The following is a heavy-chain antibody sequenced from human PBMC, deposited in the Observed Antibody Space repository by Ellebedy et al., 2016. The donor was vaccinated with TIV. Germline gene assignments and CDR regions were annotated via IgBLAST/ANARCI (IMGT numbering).Heavy chain of an antibody. CDR2: ISHSGSS. V-gene: IGHV4-59*01. J-gene: IGHJ4*02. D-gene: IGHD5-24*01. Sequence: MPSETLSLTCTVSGGSISFDYWSWLRQPPGRGLERFGYISHSGSSNYTLSLKSLVTISVDTSKKQISLKFTSVTAADTALYHCARGRLHFDCWGQGTLVTVSS. CDR3: ARGRLHFDC. CDR1: GGSISFDY.